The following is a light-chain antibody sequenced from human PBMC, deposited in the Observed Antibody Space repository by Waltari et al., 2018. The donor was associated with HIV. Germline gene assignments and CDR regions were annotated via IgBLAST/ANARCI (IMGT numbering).Light chain of an antibody. J-gene: IGLJ3*02. CDR3: WSTNSSDWV. CDR1: ALPKKY. CDR2: EDI. Sequence: SYELTQPPSVSVSPGQTARITCSGDALPKKYAYWYQQKSGQAPVLVIDEDIKRPTEIPERFSGASSGTRATLTISGAQGEDEADYYCWSTNSSDWVFGGGTKLTVL. V-gene: IGLV3-10*01.